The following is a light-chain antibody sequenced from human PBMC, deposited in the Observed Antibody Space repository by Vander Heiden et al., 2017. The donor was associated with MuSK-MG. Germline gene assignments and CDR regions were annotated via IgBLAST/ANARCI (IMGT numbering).Light chain of an antibody. V-gene: IGKV1-8*01. CDR1: QGISSY. CDR2: AAS. Sequence: ANPITRPPSSLSASTGDRVTITCRASQGISSYLAWYQQKPGKAPKLLIYAASTLQSGIPSRFSGSGSGTDFTLTISCLQSEDFATYYCQQYYSYPLTFGGGTKVEIK. CDR3: QQYYSYPLT. J-gene: IGKJ4*01.